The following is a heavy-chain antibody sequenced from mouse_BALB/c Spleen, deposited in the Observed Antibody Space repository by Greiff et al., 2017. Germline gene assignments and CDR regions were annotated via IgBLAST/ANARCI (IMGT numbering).Heavy chain of an antibody. Sequence: DVKLVESGGGLVQPKGSLKLSCAASGFTFNTYAMHWVCQAPGKGLEWVARIRSKSNNYATYYADSVKDRFTISRDDSQSMLYLQMNNLKTEDTARYYCVREGYGYGWYFDVWGAGTTVTVSS. J-gene: IGHJ1*01. CDR1: GFTFNTYA. CDR2: IRSKSNNYAT. CDR3: VREGYGYGWYFDV. V-gene: IGHV10-3*03. D-gene: IGHD1-2*01.